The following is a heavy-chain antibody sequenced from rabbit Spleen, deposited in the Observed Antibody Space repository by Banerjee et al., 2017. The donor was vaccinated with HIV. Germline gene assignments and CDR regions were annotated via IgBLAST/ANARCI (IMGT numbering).Heavy chain of an antibody. V-gene: IGHV1S40*01. D-gene: IGHD1-1*01. Sequence: QQLEESGGDLVKPGASLTLTCTASGFSFSSSDYMCWVRQAPGKGLEWISCIAGSSSGFTYSATWAKGRFTISKTSSTTVTLRMTSLTAADRATYFCARDLPDIIGWNFGFWGPGTLVTVS. J-gene: IGHJ3*01. CDR2: IAGSSSGFT. CDR3: ARDLPDIIGWNFGF. CDR1: GFSFSSSDY.